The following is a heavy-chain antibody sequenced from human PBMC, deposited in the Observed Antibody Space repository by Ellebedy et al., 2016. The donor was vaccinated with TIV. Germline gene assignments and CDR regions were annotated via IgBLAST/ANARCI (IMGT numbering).Heavy chain of an antibody. CDR1: GGSISSYY. CDR3: ARFRKQLWSYYYYMDV. Sequence: SETLSLXXTVSGGSISSYYWSWIRQPAGKGLEWIGRIYTSGSTNYNPSLKSRVTISVDTSKNQFSLKLSSVTAADTAVYYCARFRKQLWSYYYYMDVWGKGTTVTVSS. J-gene: IGHJ6*03. V-gene: IGHV4-4*07. D-gene: IGHD5-18*01. CDR2: IYTSGST.